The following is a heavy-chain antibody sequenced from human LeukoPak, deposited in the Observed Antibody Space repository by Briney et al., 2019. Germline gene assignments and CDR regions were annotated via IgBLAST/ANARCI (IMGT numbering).Heavy chain of an antibody. CDR2: ISSSSNYI. Sequence: PGGSLRLSCAASGFTFSFYSMNWVRQAPGKGLEWISSISSSSNYIYYADSVKGRFTISRDNAKNSLYLQMNSLRADDAATYYCARDLHGESCTTPNCSWGQGTLVTVSS. D-gene: IGHD3-10*01. CDR1: GFTFSFYS. J-gene: IGHJ4*02. V-gene: IGHV3-21*01. CDR3: ARDLHGESCTTPNCS.